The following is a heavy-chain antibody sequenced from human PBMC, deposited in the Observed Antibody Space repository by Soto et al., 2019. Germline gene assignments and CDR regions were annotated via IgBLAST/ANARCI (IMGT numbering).Heavy chain of an antibody. CDR3: ARGQFIPSGHCCGAFDI. D-gene: IGHD5-12*01. V-gene: IGHV3-30-3*01. CDR1: GFTFSSYA. Sequence: GGSLRLSCAASGFTFSSYAMHWVRQAPGKGLEWVAVISYDGSNKYYADSVKGRFTISRDNSKNTLYLQMNSLRAEDTAVYYCARGQFIPSGHCCGAFDIWGQGTMVTVSS. CDR2: ISYDGSNK. J-gene: IGHJ3*02.